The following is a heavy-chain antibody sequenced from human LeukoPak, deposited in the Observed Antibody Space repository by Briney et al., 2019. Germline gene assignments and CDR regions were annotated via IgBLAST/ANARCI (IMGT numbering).Heavy chain of an antibody. CDR2: IYTSGST. D-gene: IGHD3-3*01. CDR3: AILQYLEWRVNRFDP. J-gene: IGHJ5*02. Sequence: SQTLSLTCTVSGGSISSGSYYWRWIRQPAGKGLEWIGRIYTSGSTNYNPSLKSRVTISVDTSKNQFSLKVSSVTAADTAVYYCAILQYLEWRVNRFDPWGQGTLVIVSS. V-gene: IGHV4-61*02. CDR1: GGSISSGSYY.